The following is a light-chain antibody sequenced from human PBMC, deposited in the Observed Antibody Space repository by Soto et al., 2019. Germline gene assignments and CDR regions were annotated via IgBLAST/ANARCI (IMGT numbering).Light chain of an antibody. Sequence: DIQMTQSPSSLSASVGDRVTITCRASQSISSYLNWYQHKPGKAPKLLIYAASSLQTGVPSRFRGSRSGTDFALTISSLQRDDFATYYCQQTDSFPRTFGRRTKVEMK. CDR2: AAS. J-gene: IGKJ1*01. V-gene: IGKV1-39*01. CDR1: QSISSY. CDR3: QQTDSFPRT.